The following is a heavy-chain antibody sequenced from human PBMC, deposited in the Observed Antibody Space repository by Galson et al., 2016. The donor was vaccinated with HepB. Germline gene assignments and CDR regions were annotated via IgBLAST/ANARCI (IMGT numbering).Heavy chain of an antibody. D-gene: IGHD6-6*01. J-gene: IGHJ3*01. Sequence: SLRLSCAASGFSFSSYAMSWVRQAPGKGLEWVSTITGRGNITYYADSVEGRFTVSRDNSKRTLFLQMNGLRAEDTAVYYCAKDPQWTTSSRGAFDVWGQGTMLTVFS. V-gene: IGHV3-23*01. CDR3: AKDPQWTTSSRGAFDV. CDR2: ITGRGNIT. CDR1: GFSFSSYA.